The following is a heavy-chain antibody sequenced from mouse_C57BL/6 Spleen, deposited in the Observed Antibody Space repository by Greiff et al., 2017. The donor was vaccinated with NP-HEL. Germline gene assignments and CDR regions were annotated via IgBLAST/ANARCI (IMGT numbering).Heavy chain of an antibody. CDR3: ARGTYGRTGGYYAMDY. CDR1: GYTFTDYN. D-gene: IGHD1-1*02. V-gene: IGHV1-18*01. CDR2: INPNNGGT. Sequence: EVQLQQSGPELVKPGASVKIPCKASGYTFTDYNMDWVKQSHGKSLEWIGDINPNNGGTIYNQKFKGKATLTVDKSSSTAYMELRSLTSEDTAVYYCARGTYGRTGGYYAMDYWGQGTSVTVSS. J-gene: IGHJ4*01.